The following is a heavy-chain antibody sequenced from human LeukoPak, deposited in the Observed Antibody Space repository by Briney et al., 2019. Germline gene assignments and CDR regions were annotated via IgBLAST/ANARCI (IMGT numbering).Heavy chain of an antibody. J-gene: IGHJ4*02. Sequence: ASVKVSCKASGYTFTSCGISWVGQAPGQGLERMGWISAYNGNTNYAQKLQGRGTITTDTSTSTAYMELRSLRSHDTAVYYFARVPLYYYYSVWADYWGQETLLTVSS. V-gene: IGHV1-18*01. CDR1: GYTFTSCG. CDR3: ARVPLYYYYSVWADY. CDR2: ISAYNGNT. D-gene: IGHD3-22*01.